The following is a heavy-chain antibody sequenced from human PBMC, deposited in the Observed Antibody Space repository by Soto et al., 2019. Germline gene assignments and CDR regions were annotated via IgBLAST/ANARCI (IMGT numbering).Heavy chain of an antibody. CDR1: GFTFSNAW. CDR3: ATASSGFARYFDL. CDR2: IKTKTDGGPT. Sequence: EEQLVESGGGLVKPGGSLRLSCAASGFTFSNAWMSWVRQAPGKGLEWVGRIKTKTDGGPTDYAAPVKDRFTISRDDSKKTVYLQMHSLKTEDTAVYYCATASSGFARYFDLWGRGTLVIVSS. J-gene: IGHJ2*01. V-gene: IGHV3-15*01. D-gene: IGHD5-12*01.